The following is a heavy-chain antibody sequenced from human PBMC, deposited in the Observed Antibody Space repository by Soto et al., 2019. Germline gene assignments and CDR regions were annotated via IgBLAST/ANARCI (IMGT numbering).Heavy chain of an antibody. V-gene: IGHV4-61*01. D-gene: IGHD5-18*01. CDR1: GDSGSSDNYY. Sequence: PAETLSLTCAVSGDSGSSDNYYWTWIRHPPGKGLEWIGYIYSSGSTNYNPSLKSRVTISLDTSSNQFSLKLTSVTAADTAVYYCARDIRGYSRAFDYWGQGTLVTVSS. CDR3: ARDIRGYSRAFDY. CDR2: IYSSGST. J-gene: IGHJ4*02.